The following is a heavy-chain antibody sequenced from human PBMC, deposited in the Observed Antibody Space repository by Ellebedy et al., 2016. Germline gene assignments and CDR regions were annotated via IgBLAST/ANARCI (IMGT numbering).Heavy chain of an antibody. CDR1: GFSFDDYA. Sequence: SLKISCAASGFSFDDYAMHWVRQAPGMGLGWVSGISWNRGSMQYADSVKGRFTISRDNAKNSLYLQMNSLRTEDTAFYYCVKGSIAVIATCFDYWGQGTLVTVSS. CDR2: ISWNRGSM. V-gene: IGHV3-9*01. D-gene: IGHD6-19*01. CDR3: VKGSIAVIATCFDY. J-gene: IGHJ4*02.